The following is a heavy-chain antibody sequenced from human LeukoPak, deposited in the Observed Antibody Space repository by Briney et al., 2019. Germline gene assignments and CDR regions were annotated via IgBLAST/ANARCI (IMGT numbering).Heavy chain of an antibody. Sequence: PSETLSLTCTVSGDSISSSTYYWAWIRQPSGKGLEWIGSFSYGGNTYYKSSLKSRLTISVDTSKNQFSLKLSSVTAADTSVYYCAGHVHSGWYWVYWGQGTLVTVSS. D-gene: IGHD6-19*01. CDR3: AGHVHSGWYWVY. V-gene: IGHV4-39*01. CDR2: FSYGGNT. CDR1: GDSISSSTYY. J-gene: IGHJ4*02.